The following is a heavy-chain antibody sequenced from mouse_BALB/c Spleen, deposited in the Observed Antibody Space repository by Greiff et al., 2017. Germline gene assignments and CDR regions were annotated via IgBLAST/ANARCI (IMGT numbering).Heavy chain of an antibody. CDR3: ARSITTVVATGFDY. Sequence: EVKLMESGGGLVQPGGSRKLSCAASGFTFSSFGMHWVRQAPEKGLEWVAYISSGSSTIYYADTVKGRFTISRDNPKNTLFLQMTSLRSEDTAMYYCARSITTVVATGFDYWGQGTTLTVSS. CDR1: GFTFSSFG. CDR2: ISSGSSTI. D-gene: IGHD1-1*01. J-gene: IGHJ2*01. V-gene: IGHV5-17*02.